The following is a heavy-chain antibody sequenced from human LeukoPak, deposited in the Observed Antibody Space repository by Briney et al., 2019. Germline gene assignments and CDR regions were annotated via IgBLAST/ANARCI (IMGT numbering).Heavy chain of an antibody. Sequence: SETLSLTCTVSGGSISSSSYYWGWIRQPPGKGLEWIGSIYYSGSTYYNPSLKSRVTISVDTSKNQFSLKLSSVTAADTAVYYCARQKFPRTYYYDSSGYPGRGTFDYWGQGTLVTVSS. CDR1: GGSISSSSYY. CDR3: ARQKFPRTYYYDSSGYPGRGTFDY. D-gene: IGHD3-22*01. CDR2: IYYSGST. V-gene: IGHV4-39*01. J-gene: IGHJ4*02.